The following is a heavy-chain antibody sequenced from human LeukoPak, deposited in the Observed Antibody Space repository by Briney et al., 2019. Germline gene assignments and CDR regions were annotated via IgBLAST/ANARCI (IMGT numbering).Heavy chain of an antibody. CDR2: FDPEDGET. Sequence: ASVKVSCKVFGYTLTELSMHWVRQAPGKGLEWMGGFDPEDGETIYAQKFQGRVTMTEDTSTDTAYMELSSLRSEDTAVYYCATDRGGYYYVSSGYPLFDYWGQGTLVTVSS. D-gene: IGHD3-22*01. CDR3: ATDRGGYYYVSSGYPLFDY. CDR1: GYTLTELS. V-gene: IGHV1-24*01. J-gene: IGHJ4*02.